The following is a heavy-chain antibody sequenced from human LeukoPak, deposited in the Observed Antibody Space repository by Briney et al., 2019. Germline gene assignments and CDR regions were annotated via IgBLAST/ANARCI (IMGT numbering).Heavy chain of an antibody. J-gene: IGHJ6*02. CDR2: IYPGDSDT. D-gene: IGHD6-6*01. CDR1: GYSFTSYW. CDR3: ARQKGSSSDRLGYYYYGMDV. V-gene: IGHV5-51*01. Sequence: TGESLKISCKGSGYSFTSYWIGWVRQMPGKGLERMGIIYPGDSDTRYSPSFQGQVTISADKSISTAYLQWSSLKASDTAMYYCARQKGSSSDRLGYYYYGMDVWGQGTTVTVSS.